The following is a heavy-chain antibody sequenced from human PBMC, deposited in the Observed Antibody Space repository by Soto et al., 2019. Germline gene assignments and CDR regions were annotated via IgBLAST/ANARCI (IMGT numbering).Heavy chain of an antibody. Sequence: ASVKVSCTASGDTFTTYDMSWVRQAPGQGLEWMGWISSYNGNTNYAQKLQGRVTMTTDTSTSTAYMELRSLRSDDTAVYYCARDVGYGLIDYWGQGTLVTVSS. V-gene: IGHV1-18*01. CDR3: ARDVGYGLIDY. J-gene: IGHJ4*02. D-gene: IGHD5-18*01. CDR2: ISSYNGNT. CDR1: GDTFTTYD.